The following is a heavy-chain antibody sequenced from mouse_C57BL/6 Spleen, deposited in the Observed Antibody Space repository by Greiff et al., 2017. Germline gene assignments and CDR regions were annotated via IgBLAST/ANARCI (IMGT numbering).Heavy chain of an antibody. CDR1: GYTFTSYW. Sequence: QVQLQQPGAELVKPGASVKLSCKASGYTFTSYWMHLVKLRPGQGLEGIGLIHPNSGSTNYNEKFKSKATLTVDKSSSTAYMQPSSLTSEDSAVYYCARWKDLTGTDFDYWGQGTTLTVSS. CDR2: IHPNSGST. V-gene: IGHV1-64*01. J-gene: IGHJ2*01. CDR3: ARWKDLTGTDFDY. D-gene: IGHD4-1*01.